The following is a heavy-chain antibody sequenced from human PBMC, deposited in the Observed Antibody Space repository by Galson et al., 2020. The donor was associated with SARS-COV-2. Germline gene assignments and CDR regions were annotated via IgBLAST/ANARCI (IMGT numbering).Heavy chain of an antibody. Sequence: GGSLRLSCTTSGFTFRGSAMHWLRQAPGKGPEWVARIRTKANGYATTYAVAVSGRFTISRDDSKNTAFLQMNSLKAEDTAVYYCARLWFSATSTADFWGQGTLVTVSS. D-gene: IGHD2-21*01. CDR1: GFTFRGSA. J-gene: IGHJ4*02. CDR2: IRTKANGYAT. CDR3: ARLWFSATSTADF. V-gene: IGHV3-73*01.